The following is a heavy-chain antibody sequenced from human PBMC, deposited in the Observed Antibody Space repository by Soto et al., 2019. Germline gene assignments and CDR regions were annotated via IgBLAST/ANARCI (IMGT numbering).Heavy chain of an antibody. CDR3: ARGDSLDY. CDR2: INHSGST. D-gene: IGHD3-22*01. CDR1: GGSFSGYY. Sequence: QVQLQQWGAGLLKPSETLSLTCAVYGGSFSGYYWSWIRQPPGKGLEWIGEINHSGSTNYNPSLKSRATISVDTSKNQFSLKLSSVTAADTAVYYCARGDSLDYWGQGTLVTVSS. J-gene: IGHJ4*02. V-gene: IGHV4-34*01.